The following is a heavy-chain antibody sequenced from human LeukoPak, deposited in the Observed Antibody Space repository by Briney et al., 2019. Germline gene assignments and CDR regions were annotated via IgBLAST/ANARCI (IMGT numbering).Heavy chain of an antibody. CDR3: ARASRDGYNAYFDY. D-gene: IGHD5-24*01. CDR2: IYYSGST. Sequence: PSETLSLTCTVSGDSISSSNYYWGWIRQPPGKGLEWIGHIYYSGSTYYNPSLKSRVTISVDTSKNQFSLKLSSVTAADTAVYYCARASRDGYNAYFDYWGQGTQVTVSS. V-gene: IGHV4-39*07. J-gene: IGHJ4*02. CDR1: GDSISSSNYY.